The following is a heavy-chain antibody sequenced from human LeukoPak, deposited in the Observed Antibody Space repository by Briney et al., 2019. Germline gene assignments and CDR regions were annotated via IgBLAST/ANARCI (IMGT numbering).Heavy chain of an antibody. CDR2: IYYSGST. Sequence: SETLSLTCTVSGGSISSYYWSWIRQPPGKGLEWIGYIYYSGSTNYNPSLKSRVTISVDTSKNQFSLKLSSVTAADTAVYYCARSYSSGPFDLWGQGTLVIASS. J-gene: IGHJ4*02. D-gene: IGHD6-19*01. CDR1: GGSISSYY. CDR3: ARSYSSGPFDL. V-gene: IGHV4-59*08.